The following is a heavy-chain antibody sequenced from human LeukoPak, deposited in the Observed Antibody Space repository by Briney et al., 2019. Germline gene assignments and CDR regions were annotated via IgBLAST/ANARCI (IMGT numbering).Heavy chain of an antibody. V-gene: IGHV3-74*01. J-gene: IGHJ5*02. CDR3: ARDLGQYYDTSDNWFDP. CDR2: INSDGINT. Sequence: PGGSLRLSCAASGFTFSDTWMHWVRQAPGEGLVWVSRINSDGINTSYADSVKGRFTISRDNAKNTLNLQMNSLRAEDTAVYYCARDLGQYYDTSDNWFDPWGQGTLVTVSS. D-gene: IGHD3-22*01. CDR1: GFTFSDTW.